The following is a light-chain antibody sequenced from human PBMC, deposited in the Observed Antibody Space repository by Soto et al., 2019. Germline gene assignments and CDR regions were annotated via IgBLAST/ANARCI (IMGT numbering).Light chain of an antibody. J-gene: IGLJ1*01. V-gene: IGLV2-23*01. CDR1: SSDVGNYNL. Sequence: QSALTQPASVSGSPGQSITISCTGTSSDVGNYNLVSWYQQHPGKAPKLMIYEGSKRPSGVSNRFSGSKSGNTASLTVSGLQAEDEADYYCCSYADGSYVFGTGTKVTVL. CDR3: CSYADGSYV. CDR2: EGS.